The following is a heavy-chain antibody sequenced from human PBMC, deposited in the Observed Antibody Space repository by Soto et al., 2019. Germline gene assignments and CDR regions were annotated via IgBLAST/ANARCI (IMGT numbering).Heavy chain of an antibody. J-gene: IGHJ4*02. Sequence: QVQLVQSGAEVKKPGASVKVSCKASGYTFNNSGISWVRQAPGRGLEWMGWISAKNGNTNYAQKFQGRVTVTTDTAKRTAYMDLRSLRSDDTAVYFCARDLGDIVVVSAATEFDHWGQGTLVTVSS. CDR1: GYTFNNSG. V-gene: IGHV1-18*04. CDR2: ISAKNGNT. D-gene: IGHD2-2*01. CDR3: ARDLGDIVVVSAATEFDH.